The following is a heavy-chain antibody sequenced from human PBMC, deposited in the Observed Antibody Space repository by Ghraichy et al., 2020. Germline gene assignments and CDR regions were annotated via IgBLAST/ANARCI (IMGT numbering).Heavy chain of an antibody. D-gene: IGHD4-23*01. CDR3: ATLGDYGGEVH. Sequence: SETLSLTCTVSGGPVNLYYWTWIRQPPGKGLEWIGYIYYNGVTNYNASLKSRVSISADTSKRQFSLTLMSVTAADTAVYYCATLGDYGGEVHWGQGKLVTVSS. J-gene: IGHJ4*02. V-gene: IGHV4-59*02. CDR1: GGPVNLYY. CDR2: IYYNGVT.